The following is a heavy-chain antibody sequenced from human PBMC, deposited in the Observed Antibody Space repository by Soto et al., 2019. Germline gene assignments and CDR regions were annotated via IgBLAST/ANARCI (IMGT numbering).Heavy chain of an antibody. J-gene: IGHJ4*02. D-gene: IGHD4-17*01. V-gene: IGHV4-61*01. CDR1: GGSVSNKTYY. Sequence: QVQLQESGPGLLKPSETLSLTCSVSGGSVSNKTYYWSWIRQPPGKRLEWIGYVYYSGTTNYNPSLKSRVTISVGLSKTQFSLRLSSVTTADTALYYCARPTAVPNTLRSRYFFDYWGQGTLVTVSS. CDR2: VYYSGTT. CDR3: ARPTAVPNTLRSRYFFDY.